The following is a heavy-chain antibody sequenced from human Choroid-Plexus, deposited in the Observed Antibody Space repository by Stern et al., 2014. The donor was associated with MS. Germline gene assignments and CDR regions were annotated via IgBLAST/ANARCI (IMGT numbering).Heavy chain of an antibody. J-gene: IGHJ5*02. V-gene: IGHV3-30*18. CDR2: VSYDGSNK. D-gene: IGHD2/OR15-2a*01. CDR3: AKDRQYLTYFFDH. Sequence: VQLLESGGGVVQPGRPLRLSCVASGFTFGSCAMHWVRQAPGKGLERVAGVSYDGSNKYYADSVKGRFTIPRDNSQNTRYMQMSSLRPEDTAVYYCAKDRQYLTYFFDHWGQGSLVTV. CDR1: GFTFGSCA.